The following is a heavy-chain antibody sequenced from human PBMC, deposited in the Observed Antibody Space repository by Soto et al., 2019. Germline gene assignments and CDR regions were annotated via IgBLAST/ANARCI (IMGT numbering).Heavy chain of an antibody. CDR3: YYDPTQLDY. CDR2: IIPNFGTA. Sequence: GASVKVSFKASADTFTSYAISWVRQAPGQGLEWMGMIIPNFGTASYAQKFQGRVTITADKSTSTAYMELSSLRSEDTAVYYCYYDPTQLDYWGQGTLVTVSS. D-gene: IGHD3-22*01. CDR1: ADTFTSYA. J-gene: IGHJ4*02. V-gene: IGHV1-69*06.